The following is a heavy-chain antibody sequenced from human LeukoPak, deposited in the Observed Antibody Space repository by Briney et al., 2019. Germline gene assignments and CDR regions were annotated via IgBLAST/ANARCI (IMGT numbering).Heavy chain of an antibody. CDR2: IKQDGSEE. J-gene: IGHJ4*02. CDR3: ARAMTTVVTLDY. D-gene: IGHD4-23*01. Sequence: GGSLRLSCAASGFAFGTYWMTWVRQAPGKGLEWVAHIKQDGSEEYYVDSVRGRFTISRDNAQNSLYLQINSLRAEDTAVYYCARAMTTVVTLDYWGQGTLVTVSS. V-gene: IGHV3-7*02. CDR1: GFAFGTYW.